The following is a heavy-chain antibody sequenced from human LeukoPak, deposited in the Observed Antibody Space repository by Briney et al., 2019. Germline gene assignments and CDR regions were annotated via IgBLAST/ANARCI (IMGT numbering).Heavy chain of an antibody. CDR3: ARETYYYDSSTYFRATDY. Sequence: GGSLRLSCAASGFTFSYYHMHWVRQAPGKGLEWVAVLSYDGSNKSYADSVKGRFTISRDNAKNSLYLQMNSLRAEDTAVYYCARETYYYDSSTYFRATDYWGQGTLVTVSS. J-gene: IGHJ4*02. CDR1: GFTFSYYH. CDR2: LSYDGSNK. V-gene: IGHV3-30*03. D-gene: IGHD3-22*01.